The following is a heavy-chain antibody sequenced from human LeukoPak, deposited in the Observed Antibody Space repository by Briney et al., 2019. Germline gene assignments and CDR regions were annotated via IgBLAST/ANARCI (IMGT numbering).Heavy chain of an antibody. CDR2: IYYSGST. CDR3: AKTVAGYWYFDL. D-gene: IGHD6-19*01. CDR1: GGSFSGYY. V-gene: IGHV4-59*08. J-gene: IGHJ2*01. Sequence: SETLSLTCAVYGGSFSGYYWSWIRQPPGKALEWIGYIYYSGSTNYNPSLKSRVTISVDPSKNQFSLKLNSVTAADTAVYYCAKTVAGYWYFDLWGRGTLVTVSS.